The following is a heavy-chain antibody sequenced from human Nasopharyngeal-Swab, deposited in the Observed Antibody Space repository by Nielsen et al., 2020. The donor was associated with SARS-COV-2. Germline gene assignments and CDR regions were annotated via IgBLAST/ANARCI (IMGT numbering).Heavy chain of an antibody. V-gene: IGHV4-31*03. Sequence: SETLSLTCTVSGGSINSGDSCWSRIRQHPGKGLEWIGYISYRGSTYYNPSLKSRVTISVDTSKNQVSLNLSSVTAADTAVYYCARDYRGAGYYYYGMDVWGQGTTVTVSS. CDR2: ISYRGST. J-gene: IGHJ6*02. CDR3: ARDYRGAGYYYYGMDV. CDR1: GGSINSGDSC. D-gene: IGHD1-26*01.